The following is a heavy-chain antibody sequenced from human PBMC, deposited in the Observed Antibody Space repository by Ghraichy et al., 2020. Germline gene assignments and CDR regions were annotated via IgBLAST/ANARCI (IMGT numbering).Heavy chain of an antibody. CDR1: GVSVSSNGFF. D-gene: IGHD2-15*01. Sequence: SETLSLTCTVSGVSVSSNGFFWAWIRQPPGRGLEWIGYVYSSGDTTYNPSLKSRVTMSLDTSKNDFSLRLDSATAADTAVYYCTGRKEGYSTRDFWGQGTLVNV. CDR3: TGRKEGYSTRDF. V-gene: IGHV4-61*03. J-gene: IGHJ4*02. CDR2: VYSSGDT.